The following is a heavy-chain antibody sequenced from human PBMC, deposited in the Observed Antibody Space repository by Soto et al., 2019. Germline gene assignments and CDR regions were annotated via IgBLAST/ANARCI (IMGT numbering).Heavy chain of an antibody. D-gene: IGHD3-22*01. CDR2: IYYSGIT. Sequence: SETLSLTCAVSGYSISTGFNWAWIRQPPGKGLEWIGSIYYSGITYYNPSLKSRFTISVDTSKNQFSLKLSSVTASDTAVYYCARRPPAKNYYDQKRDYWCQGTLVTVSS. J-gene: IGHJ4*02. CDR1: GYSISTGFN. V-gene: IGHV4-38-2*01. CDR3: ARRPPAKNYYDQKRDY.